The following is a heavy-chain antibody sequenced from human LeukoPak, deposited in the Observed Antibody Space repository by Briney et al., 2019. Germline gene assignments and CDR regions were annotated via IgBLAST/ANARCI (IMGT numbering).Heavy chain of an antibody. CDR3: TREYYYGSGSPYGMDV. D-gene: IGHD3-10*01. J-gene: IGHJ6*02. CDR1: GFTFISYW. Sequence: GSLRLSCAASGFTFISYWMSWVRQAPGKGLEWVANIKQDGSEKYYVDSVKGRFTISRDNAKNSLYLQMNSLRAEDTAVYYCTREYYYGSGSPYGMDVWGQGTTVTVSS. CDR2: IKQDGSEK. V-gene: IGHV3-7*01.